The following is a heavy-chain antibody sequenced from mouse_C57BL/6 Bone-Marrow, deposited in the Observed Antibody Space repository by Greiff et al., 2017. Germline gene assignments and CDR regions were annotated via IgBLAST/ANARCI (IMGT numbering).Heavy chain of an antibody. D-gene: IGHD1-1*02. CDR3: ARRGGFDY. CDR1: GYTFTSYW. V-gene: IGHV1-50*01. J-gene: IGHJ2*01. Sequence: VKLQQPGAELVKPGASVKLSCKASGYTFTSYWMQWVKQRPGQGLEWIGEIDPSDSYTNYNQKFKGKATLTVDTSSSTAYMQLSSLTSEDSAVYYCARRGGFDYWGQGTTLTVSS. CDR2: IDPSDSYT.